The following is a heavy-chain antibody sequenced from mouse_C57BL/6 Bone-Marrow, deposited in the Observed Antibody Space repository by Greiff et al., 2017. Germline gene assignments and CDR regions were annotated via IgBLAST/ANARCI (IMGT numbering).Heavy chain of an antibody. Sequence: QVQLQQPGAELVKPGASVTMSCKASGYTFTSYWITWVKQRPGQGLEWIGDFYPGSGSTNYNEKFKSKATLTVETSSSTAYMQHSSLTSEDSAVYYCARDYYGSSYWYFDVWGTETTVTVCS. CDR2: FYPGSGST. D-gene: IGHD1-1*01. V-gene: IGHV1-55*01. J-gene: IGHJ1*03. CDR3: ARDYYGSSYWYFDV. CDR1: GYTFTSYW.